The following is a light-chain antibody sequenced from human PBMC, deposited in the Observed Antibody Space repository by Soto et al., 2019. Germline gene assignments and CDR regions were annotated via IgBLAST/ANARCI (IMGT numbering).Light chain of an antibody. J-gene: IGKJ5*01. V-gene: IGKV3-20*01. Sequence: EIVLTQSPGTLALSEGERATLSCRASQRVDDSHLAWYQLRPGQAPRLLIYGASTRATGIPDRFSGSGSGTDFSLTIRGLKPEDFAVYYCQQYRMSPNTFGQGTLLEIK. CDR2: GAS. CDR3: QQYRMSPNT. CDR1: QRVDDSH.